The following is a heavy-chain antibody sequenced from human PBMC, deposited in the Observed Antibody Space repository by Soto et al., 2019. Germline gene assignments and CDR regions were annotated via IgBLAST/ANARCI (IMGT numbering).Heavy chain of an antibody. V-gene: IGHV1-46*01. J-gene: IGHJ5*02. CDR3: ARDLVFWQQPGNWFDP. Sequence: ASVKVSCKASGYTFTSYYMHWVRQAPGQGLEWMGIINPSGGSTSYAQKFQGRVTMTRDTSTSTVCMELSSLRSEDTAVYYCARDLVFWQQPGNWFDPWGQGTLVTVSS. CDR1: GYTFTSYY. CDR2: INPSGGST. D-gene: IGHD6-13*01.